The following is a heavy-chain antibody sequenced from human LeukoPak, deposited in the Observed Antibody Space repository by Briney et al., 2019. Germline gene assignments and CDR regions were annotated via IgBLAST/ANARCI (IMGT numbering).Heavy chain of an antibody. V-gene: IGHV3-23*01. D-gene: IGHD3-22*01. J-gene: IGHJ3*02. Sequence: GGSLRLSCAASGFTFSSYGMSWVRQAPGKGLEWVSAISGSGGSTYYADSVKGRFTISRDNSKNTLYLQMNSLRAEDTAVYYCAKDWGYYGSNDAFDIWGQGTMVTVSS. CDR3: AKDWGYYGSNDAFDI. CDR1: GFTFSSYG. CDR2: ISGSGGST.